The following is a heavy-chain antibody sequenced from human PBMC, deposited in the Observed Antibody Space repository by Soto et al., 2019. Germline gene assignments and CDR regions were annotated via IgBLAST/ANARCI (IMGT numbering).Heavy chain of an antibody. CDR2: INHSGST. J-gene: IGHJ5*02. CDR3: ARVGGVLWFGPTNWFDP. Sequence: SETLSLTCAVYGGSFSGYYWSWIRQPPGKGLEWIGEINHSGSTNYNPSLKSRVNISVDTSKNQFSLKLSSVTAADTAVYYCARVGGVLWFGPTNWFDPWGQGTLVTVSS. CDR1: GGSFSGYY. D-gene: IGHD3-10*01. V-gene: IGHV4-34*01.